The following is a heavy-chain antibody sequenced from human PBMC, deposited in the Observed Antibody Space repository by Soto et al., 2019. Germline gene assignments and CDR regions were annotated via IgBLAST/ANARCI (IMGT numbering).Heavy chain of an antibody. J-gene: IGHJ6*02. CDR3: ARDEIYGDYSRTNGYYYYGMDV. CDR1: GYTFTSYG. CDR2: IIPIFGTA. Sequence: GASVKVSCKASGYTFTSYGISWVRQAPGQGLEWMGGIIPIFGTANYAQKFQGRVTITADESTSTAYMELSSLRSEDTAVYYCARDEIYGDYSRTNGYYYYGMDVWGQGTTVTVSS. V-gene: IGHV1-69*13. D-gene: IGHD4-17*01.